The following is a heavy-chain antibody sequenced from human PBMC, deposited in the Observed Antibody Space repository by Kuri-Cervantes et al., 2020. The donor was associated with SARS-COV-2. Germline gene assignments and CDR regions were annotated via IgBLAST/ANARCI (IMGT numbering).Heavy chain of an antibody. D-gene: IGHD2-2*01. J-gene: IGHJ1*01. CDR3: ASRSCSSTSCREYFQH. Sequence: KISCKASGDTFSSYAIAWVRQAPGQGLEWMGRIIPIFGTANYAQKFQGRVTIIADKSTSTAYMELSSLRSEDTAVYYCASRSCSSTSCREYFQHWGQGTLVTVSS. CDR2: IIPIFGTA. V-gene: IGHV1-69*06. CDR1: GDTFSSYA.